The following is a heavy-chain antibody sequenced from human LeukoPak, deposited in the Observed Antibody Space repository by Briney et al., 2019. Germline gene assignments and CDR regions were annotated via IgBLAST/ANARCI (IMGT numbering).Heavy chain of an antibody. V-gene: IGHV1-24*01. D-gene: IGHD3-3*01. CDR2: FDPEDGET. J-gene: IGHJ5*02. CDR3: ATVLFTIFGVVITDGWFDP. Sequence: ASVKVSCKVSGYTLTELSMHWVRQAPGKGLEWMGGFDPEDGETIYAQKFQGRVTMTEDTSTDTAYMELSSLRSEDTAVYYCATVLFTIFGVVITDGWFDPRGQGTLVTVSS. CDR1: GYTLTELS.